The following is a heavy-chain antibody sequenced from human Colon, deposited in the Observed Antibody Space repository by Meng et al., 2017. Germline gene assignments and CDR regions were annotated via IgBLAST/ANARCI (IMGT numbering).Heavy chain of an antibody. CDR3: ARIWAGELPREIDY. V-gene: IGHV1-18*01. J-gene: IGHJ4*02. CDR2: ISTYFGST. D-gene: IGHD1-7*01. Sequence: ASVKVSCKASGYTFTAHGVTWVRQAPGQGLEWMGWISTYFGSTNSAQKFQDRVTMTTDTSTSTAYLELRGLRSDDTAVYYCARIWAGELPREIDYWGQGSLVTVSS. CDR1: GYTFTAHG.